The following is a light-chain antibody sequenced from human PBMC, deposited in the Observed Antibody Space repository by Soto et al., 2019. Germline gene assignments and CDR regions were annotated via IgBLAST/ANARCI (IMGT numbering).Light chain of an antibody. J-gene: IGKJ2*01. CDR3: QQRSNWPPKYT. CDR2: DAS. Sequence: EIVLTQSPATLSLSPGERATLSCRASQSVSSYLAWCQQKPGQAPRLLIYDASNRATGIPARFSGSGSGTDFTRTISSLEPEDFAVYYCQQRSNWPPKYTFGQGTKLEIK. CDR1: QSVSSY. V-gene: IGKV3-11*01.